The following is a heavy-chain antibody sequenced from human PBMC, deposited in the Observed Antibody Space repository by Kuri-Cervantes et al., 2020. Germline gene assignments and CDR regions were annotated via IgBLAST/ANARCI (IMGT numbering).Heavy chain of an antibody. D-gene: IGHD3-3*02. CDR2: IIPIFGTA. CDR1: GYTFTSYA. Sequence: SVKVSCKASGYTFTSYAMNWVRQAPGQGLEWMGGIIPIFGTANYAQKFRGRVTITADESTSTAYMELSSLRSEDTAVYYCAKEGPALGHNGVDIWGQGTTVTVSS. J-gene: IGHJ6*02. V-gene: IGHV1-69*13. CDR3: AKEGPALGHNGVDI.